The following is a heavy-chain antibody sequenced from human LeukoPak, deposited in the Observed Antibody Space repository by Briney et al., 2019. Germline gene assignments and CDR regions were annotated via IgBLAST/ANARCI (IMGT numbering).Heavy chain of an antibody. CDR1: GGSFSGYY. CDR3: ARGNYGDPSPYFDY. D-gene: IGHD4-17*01. V-gene: IGHV4-34*01. J-gene: IGHJ4*02. Sequence: SETLSLTCVVYGGSFSGYYWSWIRQPPGKGLEWIGEINHSGSTNYNPSLKSRVTISVDTSKNQFSLKLSSVTAADTAVYYCARGNYGDPSPYFDYWGQGTLVTVSS. CDR2: INHSGST.